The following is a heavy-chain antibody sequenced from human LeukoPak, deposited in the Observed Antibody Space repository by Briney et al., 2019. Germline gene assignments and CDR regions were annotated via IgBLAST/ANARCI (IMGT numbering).Heavy chain of an antibody. CDR3: ARDCSGGSCHLVY. Sequence: SETLSLTCAVSGDSISTSNSYWGWIRRPPGKGLEWVGSIYYSGNTYYNPSLKSRVTISVDTSKNRFSLKLSSVTAADTAVYYCARDCSGGSCHLVYWGQGTLVTVSS. CDR2: IYYSGNT. D-gene: IGHD2-15*01. CDR1: GDSISTSNSY. V-gene: IGHV4-39*02. J-gene: IGHJ4*02.